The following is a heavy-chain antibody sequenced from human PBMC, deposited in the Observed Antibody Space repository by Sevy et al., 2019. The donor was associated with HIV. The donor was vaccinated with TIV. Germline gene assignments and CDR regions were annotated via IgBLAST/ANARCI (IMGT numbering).Heavy chain of an antibody. CDR1: GFVFEDFA. D-gene: IGHD2-2*01. J-gene: IGHJ5*02. V-gene: IGHV3-9*01. CDR3: VRAMSPTLGTGHNWFDL. Sequence: GGSLRLSCVGSGFVFEDFAVHCVRRSPGKGLERVSGITGNGQKKFYEGSVKGRFSCSRDNARKSLYLQMNNMNFDDTAFYYCVRAMSPTLGTGHNWFDLWGQGTLVTVSS. CDR2: ITGNGQKK.